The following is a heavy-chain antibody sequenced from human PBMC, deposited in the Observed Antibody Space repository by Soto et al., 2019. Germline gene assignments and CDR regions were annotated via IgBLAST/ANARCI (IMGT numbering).Heavy chain of an antibody. CDR1: GFTFSSYA. J-gene: IGHJ4*02. CDR2: ISYDGSNK. CDR3: VRDTSPYSSGWHNRHSDY. V-gene: IGHV3-30-3*01. Sequence: QVQLVKSGGGVVQPGRSLRLSCAASGFTFSSYAMHWVRQAPGKGLEWVAVISYDGSNKYYADSVKGRFTISRDNSKTLYLQMNSLRAEDTAVYYCVRDTSPYSSGWHNRHSDYWGQGTLVTVSS. D-gene: IGHD6-19*01.